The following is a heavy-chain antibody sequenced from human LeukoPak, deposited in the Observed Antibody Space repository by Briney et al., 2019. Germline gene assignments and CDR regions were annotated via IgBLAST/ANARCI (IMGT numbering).Heavy chain of an antibody. V-gene: IGHV7-4-1*02. CDR1: GYTFTSYA. D-gene: IGHD2-21*02. CDR3: ARLASFGGDHYYFDY. J-gene: IGHJ4*02. CDR2: INTNTGNP. Sequence: GASVKVSCKASGYTFTSYAMNWVRQAPGQGLEWMGWINTNTGNPTYAQGFTGRFVFSLDTSVSTAYLQISSLKAEDTAVYYCARLASFGGDHYYFDYWGQGTLVTVSS.